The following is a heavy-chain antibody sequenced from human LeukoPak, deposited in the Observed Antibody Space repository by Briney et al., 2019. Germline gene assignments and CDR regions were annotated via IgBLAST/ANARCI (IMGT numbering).Heavy chain of an antibody. CDR1: GLTLSSYN. CDR3: ARDAGSLPGTSG. V-gene: IGHV3-21*01. Sequence: GESLRLSCAASGLTLSSYNMNWVRQAPGKGLEWVSSIAGGTDFIYYAEAVKGRFTISRDNAKNSLYLQMNSLRAEDTAVYYCARDAGSLPGTSGWGQGTLVTVSS. CDR2: IAGGTDFI. J-gene: IGHJ4*02. D-gene: IGHD6-13*01.